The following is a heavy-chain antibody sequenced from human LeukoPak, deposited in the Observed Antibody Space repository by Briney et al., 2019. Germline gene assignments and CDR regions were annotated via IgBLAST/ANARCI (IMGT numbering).Heavy chain of an antibody. CDR2: ISWNSGSI. J-gene: IGHJ4*02. CDR3: AKDIEGDVVVPAAIRGATTGFDY. V-gene: IGHV3-9*01. D-gene: IGHD2-2*02. Sequence: GGSLRLSCAASGFTFDDYAMHWVRQAPGKGLEWVSGISWNSGSIDYADSVKGRFTISRDNAKNSLYLQMNSLRAEDTALYYCAKDIEGDVVVPAAIRGATTGFDYWGQGTLVTVSS. CDR1: GFTFDDYA.